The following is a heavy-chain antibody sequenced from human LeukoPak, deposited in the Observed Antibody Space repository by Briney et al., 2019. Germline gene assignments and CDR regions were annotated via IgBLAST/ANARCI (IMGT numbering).Heavy chain of an antibody. CDR3: ARVDTAMVTWFDY. D-gene: IGHD5-18*01. V-gene: IGHV1-18*01. CDR2: ISAYNGNT. J-gene: IGHJ4*02. CDR1: GYTFTSYD. Sequence: ASVKVSCKASGYTFTSYDINWVRQATGQGLEWMGWISAYNGNTNYAQKLQGRVTMTTDTSTSTAYMELRSLRSDDTAVYYCARVDTAMVTWFDYWGQGTLVTVSS.